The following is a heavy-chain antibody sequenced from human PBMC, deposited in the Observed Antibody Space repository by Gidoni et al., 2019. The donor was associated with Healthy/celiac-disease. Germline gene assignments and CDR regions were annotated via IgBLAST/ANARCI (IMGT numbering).Heavy chain of an antibody. V-gene: IGHV3-53*01. J-gene: IGHJ6*02. CDR2: IYSGGTT. CDR1: GFTLHTNY. Sequence: EVQLLESGGGLIQPGGSLRLSCAASGFTLHTNYRNWVRQAPGKGLEWVSVIYSGGTTFYADSVKGRFTISRDNSKNTLFLQMNSLRAEDTAVYYCARMNYDFWANYYYGMDVWGQGTTVTVSS. CDR3: ARMNYDFWANYYYGMDV. D-gene: IGHD3-3*01.